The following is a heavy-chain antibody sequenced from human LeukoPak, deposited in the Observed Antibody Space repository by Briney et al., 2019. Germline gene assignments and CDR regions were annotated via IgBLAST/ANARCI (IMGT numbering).Heavy chain of an antibody. Sequence: GGSLRLSCAASGFTFSSYAMHWVRQAPGKGLEWVAVISYDGSNKYYADSVKGRLTISRDNSKNTLYLQMNSLRAEDTAVYYCARLGVAAAGWDYWGQGTLVTVSS. CDR1: GFTFSSYA. V-gene: IGHV3-30*04. J-gene: IGHJ4*02. CDR2: ISYDGSNK. CDR3: ARLGVAAAGWDY. D-gene: IGHD6-13*01.